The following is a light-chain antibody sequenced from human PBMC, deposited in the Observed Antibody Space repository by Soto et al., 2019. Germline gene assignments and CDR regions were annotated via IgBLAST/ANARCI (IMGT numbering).Light chain of an antibody. V-gene: IGKV3-11*01. CDR2: DAS. J-gene: IGKJ5*01. CDR1: QSVSSY. CDR3: QQRSNWPPIT. Sequence: EIVLTQSPATLSLSPVARGTLSCRASQSVSSYLAWYQQQPGQAPRLLIYDASNRATGIPARFSGSGSGTDFTLTISSLEPEDFAVYYCQQRSNWPPITFGQGTRLEIK.